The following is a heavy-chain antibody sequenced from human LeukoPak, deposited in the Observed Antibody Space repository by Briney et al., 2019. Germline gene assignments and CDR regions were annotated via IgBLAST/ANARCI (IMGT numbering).Heavy chain of an antibody. Sequence: ASVKVSCKASGYTFTGYYMHWVRQAPGQGLEWMGIINPSGGSTSYAQKFQGRVTMTRDMSTSTVYMELSSLRSEDTAVYYCARDWEYYYDSSGYPGGYWGQGTLVTVSS. CDR1: GYTFTGYY. D-gene: IGHD3-22*01. J-gene: IGHJ4*02. V-gene: IGHV1-46*01. CDR2: INPSGGST. CDR3: ARDWEYYYDSSGYPGGY.